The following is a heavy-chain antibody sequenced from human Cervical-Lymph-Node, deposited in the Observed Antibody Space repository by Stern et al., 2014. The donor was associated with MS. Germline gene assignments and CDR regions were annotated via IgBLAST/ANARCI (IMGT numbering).Heavy chain of an antibody. CDR2: INANSGGT. D-gene: IGHD4-17*01. J-gene: IGHJ4*02. CDR1: GFTFTSCY. V-gene: IGHV1-2*02. CDR3: ARDMSTVTTPYFDY. Sequence: QVQLVESGAEVRRPGASVKVACKASGFTFTSCYMHWVRQAPGQGLEWMGWINANSGGTNSAQKFQGRVTMPRDTSISTVYMDLTGLTSDDTAIYYCARDMSTVTTPYFDYWGQGTLVTVPS.